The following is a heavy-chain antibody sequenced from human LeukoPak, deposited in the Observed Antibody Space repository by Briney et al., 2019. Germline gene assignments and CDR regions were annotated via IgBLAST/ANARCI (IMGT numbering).Heavy chain of an antibody. V-gene: IGHV3-23*01. Sequence: GGSLRLSCAASRFTFSSYAMTWVRQPPGKGLEWVSRISSSGGGTHYADSVKGRFTISRDNSKNTLYLQMNSLRAEDTAVYYCAKGDYYDFDSWGQGTLVTVSS. CDR2: ISSSGGGT. J-gene: IGHJ5*01. D-gene: IGHD3-22*01. CDR3: AKGDYYDFDS. CDR1: RFTFSSYA.